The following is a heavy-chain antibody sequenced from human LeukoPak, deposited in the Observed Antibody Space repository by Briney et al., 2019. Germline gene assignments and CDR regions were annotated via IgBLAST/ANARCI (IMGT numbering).Heavy chain of an antibody. V-gene: IGHV4-31*03. CDR3: ARDKVTVTGNWFDP. CDR2: IYYTGST. J-gene: IGHJ5*02. CDR1: GGSITSAGHY. D-gene: IGHD4-17*01. Sequence: SQTLSLTCSVSGGSITSAGHYWSWIRQLPGKGLEWIGYIYYTGSTYYNPSFKSRALISVDTSKYQFSLDLSSVTAADTAVYYCARDKVTVTGNWFDPWGQGTLVTVSS.